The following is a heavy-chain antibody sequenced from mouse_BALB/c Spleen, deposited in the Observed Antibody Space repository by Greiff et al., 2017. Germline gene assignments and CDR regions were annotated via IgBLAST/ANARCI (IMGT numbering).Heavy chain of an antibody. V-gene: IGHV5-6-3*01. D-gene: IGHD1-2*01. CDR1: GFTFSSYG. J-gene: IGHJ3*01. CDR3: ARGGYGYSGFAY. Sequence: EVQLVESGGGLVQPGGSLKLSCAASGFTFSSYGMSWVRQTPDKRLELVATINSNGGSTYYPDSVKGRFTISRDNAKNTLYLQMSSLTSEDTAMYYCARGGYGYSGFAYWGQGTLVTVSA. CDR2: INSNGGST.